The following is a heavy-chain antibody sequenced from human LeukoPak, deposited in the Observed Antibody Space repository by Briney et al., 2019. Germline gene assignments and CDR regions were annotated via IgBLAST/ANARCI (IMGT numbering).Heavy chain of an antibody. CDR3: AKDGPHVDTAMVYYP. V-gene: IGHV3-23*01. D-gene: IGHD5-18*01. J-gene: IGHJ5*02. Sequence: GGSLRLSCAASGFTFSSYAMSWVRQAPGKGLEWVSAISGSGGSTYYADSVKGRFTISRGNSKNTLYLQMNSLRAEDTAVYYCAKDGPHVDTAMVYYPGGQGTLVTVSS. CDR1: GFTFSSYA. CDR2: ISGSGGST.